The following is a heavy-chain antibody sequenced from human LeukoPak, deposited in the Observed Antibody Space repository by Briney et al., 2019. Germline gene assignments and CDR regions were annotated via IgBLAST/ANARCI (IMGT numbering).Heavy chain of an antibody. V-gene: IGHV3-43*01. Sequence: GGSLRLSCAASGFTFDDYTMHWVRHAPGKGLEWVSLISWDGGSTYYADSVKGRFTISRDNSKNSLYLQMNSLRTEDTALYYCATDIAPGEAAAGTGYFQHWGQGTLVTVSS. J-gene: IGHJ1*01. CDR3: ATDIAPGEAAAGTGYFQH. CDR2: ISWDGGST. CDR1: GFTFDDYT. D-gene: IGHD6-13*01.